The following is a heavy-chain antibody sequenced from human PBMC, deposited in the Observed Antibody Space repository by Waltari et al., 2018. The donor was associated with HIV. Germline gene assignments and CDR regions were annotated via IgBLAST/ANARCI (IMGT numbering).Heavy chain of an antibody. CDR3: ARGRVVAATGVWFDP. D-gene: IGHD2-15*01. CDR1: GGSFSGYY. CDR2: INHSGST. J-gene: IGHJ5*02. Sequence: QVQLQQWGAGLLKPSETLSLTCAVYGGSFSGYYWSWIRQPPGKGLEWIGEINHSGSTNYNPSLKSRVTISVDTSKNQFSLKLSSVTAADTAVYYCARGRVVAATGVWFDPWGQGTLVTVSS. V-gene: IGHV4-34*01.